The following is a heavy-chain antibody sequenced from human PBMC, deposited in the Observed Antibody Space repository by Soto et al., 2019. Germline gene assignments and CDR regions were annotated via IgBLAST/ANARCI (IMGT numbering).Heavy chain of an antibody. V-gene: IGHV3-30-3*01. J-gene: IGHJ6*02. D-gene: IGHD3-3*01. CDR3: ARGGLRFLEWLAYSMDV. Sequence: QVQLVESGGGVVQPGRSLRLSCAASGFTFSSYAMHWVRQAPGKGLEWVAVISYDGSNKYYADSVKGRFTISRDNSKNTLYLQMNSLRAEDTAVYYCARGGLRFLEWLAYSMDVWGQGTTVTVSS. CDR1: GFTFSSYA. CDR2: ISYDGSNK.